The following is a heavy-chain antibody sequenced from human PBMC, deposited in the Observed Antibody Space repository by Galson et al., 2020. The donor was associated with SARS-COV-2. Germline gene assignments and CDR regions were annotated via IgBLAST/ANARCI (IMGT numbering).Heavy chain of an antibody. CDR1: GFTFSNYW. CDR2: INLDGSGR. Sequence: GGSLRLSCAASGFTFSNYWMSWVRQAPGKGLESVANINLDGSGRFYVDSVKGRFTISRDNAKTSVSLQMNSLRVEDTAVYYCARDAEWNSDYWGQGTLVSVSS. D-gene: IGHD3-3*01. V-gene: IGHV3-7*01. J-gene: IGHJ4*02. CDR3: ARDAEWNSDY.